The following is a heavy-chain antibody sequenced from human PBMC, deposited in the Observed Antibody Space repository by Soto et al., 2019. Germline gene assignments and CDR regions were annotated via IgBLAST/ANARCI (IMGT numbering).Heavy chain of an antibody. CDR1: GFTFSSYA. J-gene: IGHJ4*02. CDR3: ARRGRGSYYDY. D-gene: IGHD3-16*01. Sequence: EVQLLESGGGLVQPGGSLRLSCAASGFTFSSYAMRWVRQAPVKGLEWVSAISGSGDSTYYADSVKGRFTISRDNSKNTLYLQMNSLRAEDTAVYYCARRGRGSYYDYWCQGTLVTVSS. V-gene: IGHV3-23*01. CDR2: ISGSGDST.